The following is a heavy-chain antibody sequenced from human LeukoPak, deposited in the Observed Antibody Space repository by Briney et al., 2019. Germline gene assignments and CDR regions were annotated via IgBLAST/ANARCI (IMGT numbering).Heavy chain of an antibody. CDR1: GYTFTSYG. D-gene: IGHD3-22*01. CDR2: ISAYNGNT. J-gene: IGHJ4*02. V-gene: IGHV1-18*01. CDR3: ARAPEAFSGYITDSGDY. Sequence: GASVNVSCTASGYTFTSYGISWVRQAPGQGLEWMGWISAYNGNTNYAQKLQGRVTMTTDTSTSTAYMELRSLRSDDTAVYYCARAPEAFSGYITDSGDYWGQGTLVTVSS.